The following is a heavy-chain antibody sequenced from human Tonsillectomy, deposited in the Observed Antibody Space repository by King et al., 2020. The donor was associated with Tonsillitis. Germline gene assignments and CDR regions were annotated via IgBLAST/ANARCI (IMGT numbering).Heavy chain of an antibody. Sequence: VQLVQSGAEVKKPGASVTVSCKASGFTFTAYYLHWVRQAPGQGLEWMGWINPNSGATYYAQKFQGRVSMTRDTSIGTAYMGLSRLSSDDTALYYCAKGVQYDFWSGYYGYWGQGTLVTVSS. J-gene: IGHJ4*02. CDR3: AKGVQYDFWSGYYGY. CDR2: INPNSGAT. D-gene: IGHD3-3*01. CDR1: GFTFTAYY. V-gene: IGHV1-2*02.